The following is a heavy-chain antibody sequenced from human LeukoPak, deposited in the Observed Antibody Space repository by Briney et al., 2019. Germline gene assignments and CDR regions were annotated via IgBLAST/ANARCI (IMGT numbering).Heavy chain of an antibody. V-gene: IGHV1-2*02. Sequence: GASVRVSCKASEYTFTGYYMHWVRQAAGQGLEWMGWINPNTGDTNYAQKFQGRVTMTRDTSIITAYMELSRLRSDDTAVYYCARRRCSGSSCQSYYFDFWGQGTLVTVSS. CDR2: INPNTGDT. CDR3: ARRRCSGSSCQSYYFDF. D-gene: IGHD2-15*01. J-gene: IGHJ4*02. CDR1: EYTFTGYY.